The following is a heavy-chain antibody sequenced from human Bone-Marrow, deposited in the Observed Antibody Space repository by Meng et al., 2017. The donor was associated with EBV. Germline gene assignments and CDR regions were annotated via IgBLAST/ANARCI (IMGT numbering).Heavy chain of an antibody. D-gene: IGHD3-22*01. J-gene: IGHJ5*02. CDR3: ARAHDSSGYYPLT. Sequence: QVQRVQPGSELKSPGASVKVSCKASGYTFTYSTMNWVRQAPGQGLEWLGWINTNTGNPTYAQGFTGRFVFSLDTSVSTAYLQISSLKAEDTAVYYCARAHDSSGYYPLTWGQGTLVTASS. CDR2: INTNTGNP. CDR1: GYTFTYST. V-gene: IGHV7-4-1*02.